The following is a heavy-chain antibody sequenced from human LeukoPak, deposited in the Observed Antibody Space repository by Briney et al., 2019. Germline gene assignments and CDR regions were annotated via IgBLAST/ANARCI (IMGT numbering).Heavy chain of an antibody. J-gene: IGHJ4*02. CDR3: ARDGAGHYFDY. Sequence: GGSLRLSCAASGITFSSYAMGWVRQAPGKGLEWVSAISVSGSSTDYADPVKGRFTISRDNSKSTLYLQMNSLRAEDTAVYYCARDGAGHYFDYWGQGALVTVSS. D-gene: IGHD1-14*01. CDR2: ISVSGSST. V-gene: IGHV3-23*01. CDR1: GITFSSYA.